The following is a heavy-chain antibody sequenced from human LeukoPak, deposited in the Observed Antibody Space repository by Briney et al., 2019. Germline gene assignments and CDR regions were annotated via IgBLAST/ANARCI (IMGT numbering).Heavy chain of an antibody. V-gene: IGHV3-30*02. CDR3: AKDWLVVVAANDDY. Sequence: AGGSLRLSCAASGFSLSSYWMSWVRQAPGKGLEWVAFIRYDGSNKYYADSVKGRFTISRDNSKNTLYLQMNSLRAEDTAVYYCAKDWLVVVAANDDYWGQGTLVTVSS. CDR2: IRYDGSNK. D-gene: IGHD2-15*01. J-gene: IGHJ4*02. CDR1: GFSLSSYW.